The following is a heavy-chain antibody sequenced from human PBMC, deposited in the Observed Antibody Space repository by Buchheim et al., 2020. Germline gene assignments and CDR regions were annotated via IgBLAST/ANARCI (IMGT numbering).Heavy chain of an antibody. CDR1: GFTFNNYW. V-gene: IGHV3-7*01. CDR3: AREQYGAYADFDY. D-gene: IGHD4-17*01. CDR2: IKRDGRES. J-gene: IGHJ4*02. Sequence: EVQLVESGGGLVQPGGSLRLSCAASGFTFNNYWMSWVRQAPGKGLEWVANIKRDGRESHYVDSVKGRFTISRDSAKKSLFLQRNSLRAEDTAVYYCAREQYGAYADFDYWGQGTL.